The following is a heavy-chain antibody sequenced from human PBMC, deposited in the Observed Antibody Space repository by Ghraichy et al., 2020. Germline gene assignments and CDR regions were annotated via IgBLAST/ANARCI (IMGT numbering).Heavy chain of an antibody. V-gene: IGHV4-34*01. D-gene: IGHD2-2*01. CDR3: ARGRGYQLLAGFDP. CDR1: GGSFSGYY. CDR2: INHSGST. J-gene: IGHJ5*02. Sequence: SETLSLTCAVYGGSFSGYYWSWIRQPPGKGLEWIGEINHSGSTNYNPSLKSRVTISVDTSKNQFSLKLSSVTAADTAVYYCARGRGYQLLAGFDPWGQGTLVTVSS.